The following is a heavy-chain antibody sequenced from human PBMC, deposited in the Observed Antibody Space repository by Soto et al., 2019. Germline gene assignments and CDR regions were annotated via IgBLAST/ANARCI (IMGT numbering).Heavy chain of an antibody. D-gene: IGHD2-2*01. CDR2: ISYDGSNK. J-gene: IGHJ4*02. CDR1: GFTFSSYG. Sequence: QVQLVESGGGVVQPGRSLRLSCAASGFTFSSYGMHWVRQAPGKGLEWVAVISYDGSNKYYADSVKGRFTISRDNSKNTLYLQMNSLRAEDTAVYYCAGDCIRTSCYFDYWGQGTLVTVSS. V-gene: IGHV3-30*03. CDR3: AGDCIRTSCYFDY.